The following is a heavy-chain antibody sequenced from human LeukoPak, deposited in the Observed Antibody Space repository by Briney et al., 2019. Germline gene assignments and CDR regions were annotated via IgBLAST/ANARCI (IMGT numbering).Heavy chain of an antibody. J-gene: IGHJ4*02. CDR1: GYTFPTYG. D-gene: IGHD5-18*01. CDR2: ISTYNANT. V-gene: IGHV1-18*01. Sequence: ASVKVSCKASGYTFPTYGISWVRQAPGQGLEWMGWISTYNANTNYAQKFQDRVTMTIDTSTSTAYMELRSLRSDGTAIYYCVRENRYSSYDYWGQGTLVTVSS. CDR3: VRENRYSSYDY.